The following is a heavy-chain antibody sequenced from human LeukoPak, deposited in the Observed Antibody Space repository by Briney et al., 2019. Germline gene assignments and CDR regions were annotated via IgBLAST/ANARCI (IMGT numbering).Heavy chain of an antibody. D-gene: IGHD6-13*01. CDR1: GGSISSSSYY. Sequence: PSETLSLTCTVSGGSISSSSYYWGWIRQPPGKGLEWIGSIYYSGSTYYNPSLKSRVTISVDTSKNQFSLKLSSVTAADTAVYYCASMPAAGTPYYYYYYMDVWGKGTTVTVSS. CDR2: IYYSGST. V-gene: IGHV4-39*07. CDR3: ASMPAAGTPYYYYYYMDV. J-gene: IGHJ6*03.